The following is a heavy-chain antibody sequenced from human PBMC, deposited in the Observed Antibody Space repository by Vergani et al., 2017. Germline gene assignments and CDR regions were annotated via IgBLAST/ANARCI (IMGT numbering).Heavy chain of an antibody. Sequence: QVQLVQSGAEVKKPGASVKVSCKASGYTFTSYAMHWVRQAPGQRLEWMGWMNPNSGNTGYAQKFQGRVTMTRNTSISTAYMELSSLRSEDTAVYYCARDGVPAAIDYYYGMDVWGQGTTVTVSS. J-gene: IGHJ6*02. CDR3: ARDGVPAAIDYYYGMDV. CDR2: MNPNSGNT. D-gene: IGHD2-2*01. CDR1: GYTFTSYA. V-gene: IGHV1-8*02.